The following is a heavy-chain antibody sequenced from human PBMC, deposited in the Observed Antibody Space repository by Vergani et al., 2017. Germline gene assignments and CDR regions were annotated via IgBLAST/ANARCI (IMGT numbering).Heavy chain of an antibody. CDR2: ISSDGGST. D-gene: IGHD1-20*01. CDR1: GFTFSTYA. Sequence: VQLLESGGGLVQPGGSLRLSCAASGFTFSTYAMTWVRQAPGKGLEWVSTISSDGGSTYYADSVKGRFTISRDNSKNTLSLQMNSLRVEDTAVYYCARAYGRYDWFDYWGQRTLVTVSS. J-gene: IGHJ4*01. CDR3: ARAYGRYDWFDY. V-gene: IGHV3-23*01.